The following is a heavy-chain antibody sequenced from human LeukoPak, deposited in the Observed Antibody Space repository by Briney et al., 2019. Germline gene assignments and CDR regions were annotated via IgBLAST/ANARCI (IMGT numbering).Heavy chain of an antibody. Sequence: SVKVSCKASGGTFSSYAISWVRQAPGQGLEWMGRIIPILGIANYAQKFQGRVTITADKSTSTAYMELSSLRSEDTAVYYCARGRKAARRGYYYMDVWGKGTTVTVSS. CDR3: ARGRKAARRGYYYMDV. J-gene: IGHJ6*03. CDR1: GGTFSSYA. V-gene: IGHV1-69*04. CDR2: IIPILGIA. D-gene: IGHD6-6*01.